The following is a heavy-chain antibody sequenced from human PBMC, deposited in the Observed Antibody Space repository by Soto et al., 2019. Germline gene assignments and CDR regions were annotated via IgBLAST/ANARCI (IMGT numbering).Heavy chain of an antibody. CDR2: MNPNSGNT. Sequence: ASMKVSCKASGYTFTSYDTNWVRQATGQGLERKGWMNPNSGNTGYAQKFQGRVTMTRNTSISTAYMVLSSLRSEDTAVYYCAREYPYSSSSTDYWGQGTLVTVSS. D-gene: IGHD6-6*01. V-gene: IGHV1-8*01. CDR3: AREYPYSSSSTDY. CDR1: GYTFTSYD. J-gene: IGHJ4*02.